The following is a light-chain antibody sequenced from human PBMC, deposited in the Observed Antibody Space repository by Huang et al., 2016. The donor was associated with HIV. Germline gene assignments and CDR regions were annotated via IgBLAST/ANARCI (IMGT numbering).Light chain of an antibody. CDR2: WSS. CDR1: QSVFSTSTNKDY. Sequence: DIVMAQSPVSLAVSLGERATLTCRSSQSVFSTSTNKDYLEWFKQKPGQPPKLLLFWSSTREVGAPDLFSGSGSGTHFTLTIANLEADDAAIYYCQQYYASPQTFGQGTRV. CDR3: QQYYASPQT. J-gene: IGKJ1*01. V-gene: IGKV4-1*01.